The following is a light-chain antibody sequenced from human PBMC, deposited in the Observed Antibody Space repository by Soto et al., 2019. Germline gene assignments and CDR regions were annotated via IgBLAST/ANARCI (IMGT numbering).Light chain of an antibody. CDR1: SSDVGSYNS. V-gene: IGLV2-14*01. CDR3: SSYTTSATLV. J-gene: IGLJ2*01. CDR2: AVT. Sequence: QSALTQPPSASGSPGQSVTISCTGTSSDVGSYNSVSWYQQFPGKAPKLILYAVTNRPSGVSNRFSGSKSGNTASLTISGLQAEDEADYFCSSYTTSATLVFGVGTKVTVL.